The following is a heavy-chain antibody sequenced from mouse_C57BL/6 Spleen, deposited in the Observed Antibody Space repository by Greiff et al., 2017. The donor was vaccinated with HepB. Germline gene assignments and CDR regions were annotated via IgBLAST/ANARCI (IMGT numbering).Heavy chain of an antibody. CDR3: ARYHYGSSYGAMDY. Sequence: QVQLKQSGAELVRPGASVKLSCKASGYTFTDYYINWVKQRPGQGLEWIARIYPGSGNTYYNEKFKGKATLTAEKSSSTAYMQLSSLTSEDSAVYFCARYHYGSSYGAMDYWGQGTSVTVSS. CDR1: GYTFTDYY. J-gene: IGHJ4*01. D-gene: IGHD1-1*01. V-gene: IGHV1-76*01. CDR2: IYPGSGNT.